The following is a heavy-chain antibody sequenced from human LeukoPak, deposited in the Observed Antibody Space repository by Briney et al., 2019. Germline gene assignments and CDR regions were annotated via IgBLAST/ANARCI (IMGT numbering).Heavy chain of an antibody. CDR3: ARGGGLVAHRGGWFDP. CDR2: IYYSGST. CDR1: GGSISSSSYY. J-gene: IGHJ5*02. D-gene: IGHD5-12*01. V-gene: IGHV4-39*07. Sequence: PSETLSLTCTVSGGSISSSSYYWGWIRQPPGKGLEWIGSIYYSGSTYYNPSLKSRVTISVDTSKNQFSLKLSSVTAADTAVYYCARGGGLVAHRGGWFDPWGQGTLVTVSS.